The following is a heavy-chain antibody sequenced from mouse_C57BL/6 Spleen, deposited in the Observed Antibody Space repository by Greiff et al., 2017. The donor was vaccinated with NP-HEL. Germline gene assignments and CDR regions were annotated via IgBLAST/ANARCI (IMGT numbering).Heavy chain of an antibody. D-gene: IGHD1-1*01. Sequence: QVQLKQPGAELVRPGSSVKLSCKASGYTFTSYWMHWVKQRPIQGLEWIGNIDPSDSETHYNQKFKDKATLTVDKSSSTAYMQLSSLTSEDSAVYYCARMDGSVAYWGQGTLVTVSA. V-gene: IGHV1-52*01. CDR3: ARMDGSVAY. J-gene: IGHJ3*01. CDR1: GYTFTSYW. CDR2: IDPSDSET.